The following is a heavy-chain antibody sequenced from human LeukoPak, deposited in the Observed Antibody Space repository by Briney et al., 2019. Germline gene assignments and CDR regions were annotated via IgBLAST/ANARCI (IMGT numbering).Heavy chain of an antibody. CDR1: GGSISSSSYY. D-gene: IGHD6-19*01. CDR2: IYYSGST. CDR3: ASLRLGPRCFDY. Sequence: SETLSLTCTVSGGSISSSSYYWGWIRQPPGKGLEWIGSIYYSGSTYYNPSLKSRVTISVDTSKNQFSLKLSSVTAADTAVYYCASLRLGPRCFDYWGQGTLVTVSS. V-gene: IGHV4-39*01. J-gene: IGHJ4*02.